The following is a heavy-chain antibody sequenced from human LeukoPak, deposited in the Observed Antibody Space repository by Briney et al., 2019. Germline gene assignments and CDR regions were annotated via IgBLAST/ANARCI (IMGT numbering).Heavy chain of an antibody. D-gene: IGHD3-3*01. CDR3: ASRSGYQSGGFDY. J-gene: IGHJ4*01. CDR2: VYTTGAGST. V-gene: IGHV4-38-2*02. Sequence: SETLSLTCTVSGFSITSGYFWGWIRQPPGKGLEWIGNVYTTGAGSTYHNPSLKSRVTISVDTSKNQFSLKLSSVTAADTAVYYCASRSGYQSGGFDYWGQGTLVTVSS. CDR1: GFSITSGYF.